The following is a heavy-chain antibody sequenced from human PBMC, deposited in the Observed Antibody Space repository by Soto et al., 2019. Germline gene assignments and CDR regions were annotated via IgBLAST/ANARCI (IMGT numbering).Heavy chain of an antibody. J-gene: IGHJ4*02. CDR2: ISYDGSNK. CDR3: ARDLGGSYPCDY. D-gene: IGHD2-15*01. CDR1: GFTFSNYA. Sequence: QVQLVESGGGVVQPGRSLRLSCAASGFTFSNYAMHWVRQAPGKGLEWVAVISYDGSNKYYADSVKGRFTISRDNSKNTLYLQRSSRRAEDTAVYYCARDLGGSYPCDYWGQVTLVTVSS. V-gene: IGHV3-30-3*01.